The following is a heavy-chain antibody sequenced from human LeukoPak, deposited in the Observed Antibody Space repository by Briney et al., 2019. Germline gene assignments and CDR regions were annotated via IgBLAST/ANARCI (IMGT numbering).Heavy chain of an antibody. D-gene: IGHD2-15*01. V-gene: IGHV3-21*01. J-gene: IGHJ5*02. CDR2: ISSSSSYI. CDR1: GFTFSSYS. CDR3: ARGVVVVVAATRGGWFDP. Sequence: GGSLRLSCAASGFTFSSYSMNWVRQAPGKGLEWVSSISSSSSYIYYADSVKGRFTISRDNAKNSLYLQMNSLRAEDTAVYYCARGVVVVVAATRGGWFDPWGQGILVTVSS.